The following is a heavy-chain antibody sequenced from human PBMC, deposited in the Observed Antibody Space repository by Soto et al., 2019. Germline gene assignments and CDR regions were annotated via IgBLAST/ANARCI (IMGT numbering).Heavy chain of an antibody. J-gene: IGHJ4*02. Sequence: SETLSLTCAVSGASISNYYWSWIRQPPGKGLEWIGYIYYVGSIKYNPSLKSRVTISVDTSKNQFSLKLSSVTAADTAVYYCARDQGIVGAISSPFDYWGQGTLVTVSS. CDR1: GASISNYY. CDR3: ARDQGIVGAISSPFDY. D-gene: IGHD1-26*01. CDR2: IYYVGSI. V-gene: IGHV4-59*01.